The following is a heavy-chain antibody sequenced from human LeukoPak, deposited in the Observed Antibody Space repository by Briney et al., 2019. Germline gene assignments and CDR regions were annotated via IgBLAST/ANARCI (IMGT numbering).Heavy chain of an antibody. V-gene: IGHV1-46*01. CDR1: GYTFTSYY. Sequence: ASVKVSCKASGYTFTSYYMHWVRQAPGQGLEWMGIINPSGGSTSYAQKFQGRVTMTRDTSTSTVYMELSSLRSEDTAVYYCARDGRVVPAARAASDYWGQGTLVTVSS. D-gene: IGHD2-2*01. J-gene: IGHJ4*02. CDR2: INPSGGST. CDR3: ARDGRVVPAARAASDY.